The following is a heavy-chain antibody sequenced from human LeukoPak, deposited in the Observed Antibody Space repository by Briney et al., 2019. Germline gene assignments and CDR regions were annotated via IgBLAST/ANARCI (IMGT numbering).Heavy chain of an antibody. CDR1: GGSISSYY. Sequence: SETLSLTCTVSGGSISSYYWSWIRQPPGKGLEWIGYIYYSGSTNYNPSLKSRVTISVDTSKNQFSLKLSSVTAADTAVYYCARAGSSSIRWSYFDYWGQGTLVTVSS. V-gene: IGHV4-59*12. J-gene: IGHJ4*02. D-gene: IGHD6-6*01. CDR2: IYYSGST. CDR3: ARAGSSSIRWSYFDY.